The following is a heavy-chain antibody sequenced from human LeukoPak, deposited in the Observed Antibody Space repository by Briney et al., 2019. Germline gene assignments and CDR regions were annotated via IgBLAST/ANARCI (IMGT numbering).Heavy chain of an antibody. CDR1: GGSISSSSYY. Sequence: SETLSLTCTVSGGSISSSSYYWGWIRQPPGKGLEWIGSIYYSGSTYYNPSLKSRVTISVDTPKNQFSLKLSSVTAADTAVYYCARGGVVVAAIDYWGQGTLVTVSS. CDR2: IYYSGST. V-gene: IGHV4-39*01. CDR3: ARGGVVVAAIDY. D-gene: IGHD2-15*01. J-gene: IGHJ4*02.